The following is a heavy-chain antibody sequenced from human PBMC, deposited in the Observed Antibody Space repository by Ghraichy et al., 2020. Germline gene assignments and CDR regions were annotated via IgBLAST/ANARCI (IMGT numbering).Heavy chain of an antibody. CDR3: ARHYTDAYDYGDSALYGMDV. V-gene: IGHV4-59*08. CDR2: IYYSGST. CDR1: GGSISSYY. D-gene: IGHD4-17*01. J-gene: IGHJ6*02. Sequence: SQTLSLTCTVSGGSISSYYWSWIRQPPGKGLEWIGYIYYSGSTNYNPSLKSRVTISVDTSKNQFSLKLSSVTAADTAVYYCARHYTDAYDYGDSALYGMDVWGQGTTVTVSS.